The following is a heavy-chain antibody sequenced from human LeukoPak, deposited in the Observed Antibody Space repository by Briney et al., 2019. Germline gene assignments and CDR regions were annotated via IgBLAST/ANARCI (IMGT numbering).Heavy chain of an antibody. Sequence: SETLSLTCTVSGGSISISSYYCSWIRQPPGKGLEWIGCIYYSGSTYYNPSLKSRVTIPVDTSKNQFSLKLSSVTAADTAVYYCARRGTPGGYGMDVWGQGTTVTVSS. J-gene: IGHJ6*02. CDR1: GGSISISSYY. V-gene: IGHV4-39*01. D-gene: IGHD3-16*01. CDR2: IYYSGST. CDR3: ARRGTPGGYGMDV.